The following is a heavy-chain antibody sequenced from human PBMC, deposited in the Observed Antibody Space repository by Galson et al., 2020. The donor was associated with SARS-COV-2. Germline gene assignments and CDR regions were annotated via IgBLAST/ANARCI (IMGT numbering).Heavy chain of an antibody. D-gene: IGHD3-22*01. J-gene: IGHJ4*02. CDR2: IIHSGTS. CDR1: GGSLGGYY. V-gene: IGHV4-34*12. Sequence: SETLSLTCGVFGGSLGGYYWSWIRQPPGKGLEWIGEIIHSGTSNYDPSLKSRATISVTTSKNQVSLRLSSLTAAGTALYYCANYDSSGFRHWGQGTKVTVSS. CDR3: ANYDSSGFRH.